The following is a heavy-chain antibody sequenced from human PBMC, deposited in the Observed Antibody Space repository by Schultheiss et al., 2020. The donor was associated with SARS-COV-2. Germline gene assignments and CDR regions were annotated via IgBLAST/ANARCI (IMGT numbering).Heavy chain of an antibody. V-gene: IGHV4-59*12. CDR1: GGSISTYF. J-gene: IGHJ2*01. Sequence: SETLSLTCSVSGGSISTYFWSWIRQPPGKGLEWIGYIYDSGNTNYNASLKSRVTISVDTSKNQFSLKLSSVTAADTAVYYCARGAAKPRYCSSTSCYLTSVGYFDLWGRGTLVTVSS. CDR2: IYDSGNT. CDR3: ARGAAKPRYCSSTSCYLTSVGYFDL. D-gene: IGHD2-2*01.